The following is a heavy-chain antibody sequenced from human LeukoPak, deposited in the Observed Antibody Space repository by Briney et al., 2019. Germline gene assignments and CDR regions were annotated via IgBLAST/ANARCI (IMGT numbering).Heavy chain of an antibody. CDR2: ISAGGENT. V-gene: IGHV3-23*01. CDR1: TFTFARYA. Sequence: PGGSLRLSCAAYTFTFARYAMHWVRQAPGKGLEWVSAISAGGENTDYADSVKGRFTISRDNSKNTLYLQVNSLRDEDTAAYYWSKSAGSSVSRRFDYWGQGTMVTVSS. D-gene: IGHD1-26*01. J-gene: IGHJ4*02. CDR3: SKSAGSSVSRRFDY.